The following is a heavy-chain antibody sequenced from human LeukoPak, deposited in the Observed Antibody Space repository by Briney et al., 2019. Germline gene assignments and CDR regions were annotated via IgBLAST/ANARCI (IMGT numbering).Heavy chain of an antibody. CDR2: IYYSGST. Sequence: SETLSLTCTVSGGSISSYYWSWIRQPPGKGLEWIGYIYYSGSTNYNPSLKSRVTISVDTSKNQFSLKLSSVTAADTAVYYCAGFYVDIVATEYYFDYWGQGTTVTVSS. CDR1: GGSISSYY. V-gene: IGHV4-59*01. D-gene: IGHD5-12*01. J-gene: IGHJ4*02. CDR3: AGFYVDIVATEYYFDY.